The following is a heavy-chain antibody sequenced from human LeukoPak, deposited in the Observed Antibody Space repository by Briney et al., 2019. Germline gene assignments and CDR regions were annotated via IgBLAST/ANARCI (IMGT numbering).Heavy chain of an antibody. D-gene: IGHD4-17*01. V-gene: IGHV3-21*01. Sequence: GGSLRLSCAASGFTFSSYSMNWVRQAPGKGLEWVSSISSSSSYIYYADSVKGRFTISRDNARNSLYLQMNSLRAEDSAVYYCARDRLHYGEYEKTFDYWGQGTLVTVSS. CDR2: ISSSSSYI. CDR3: ARDRLHYGEYEKTFDY. CDR1: GFTFSSYS. J-gene: IGHJ4*02.